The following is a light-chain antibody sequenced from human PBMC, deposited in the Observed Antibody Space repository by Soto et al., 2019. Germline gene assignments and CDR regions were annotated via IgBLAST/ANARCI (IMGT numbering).Light chain of an antibody. CDR2: GNT. CDR1: SSNIGTGSD. V-gene: IGLV1-40*01. CDR3: QSYDSSLSGYV. Sequence: QSVLTQAPSVSGAPGQRVTISCTGSSSNIGTGSDVHWYQHLPGTAPKLLIYGNTNRPSGVPDRFSASKSGTSASLAITGLQAEDEADYYCQSYDSSLSGYVFGTGTKVTVL. J-gene: IGLJ1*01.